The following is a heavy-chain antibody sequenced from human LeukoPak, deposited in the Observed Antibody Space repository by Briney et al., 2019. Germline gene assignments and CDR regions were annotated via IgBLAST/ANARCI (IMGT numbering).Heavy chain of an antibody. CDR1: GFTVNSNY. CDR3: ASGLRWFDY. V-gene: IGHV3-53*01. CDR2: IYSGGTT. Sequence: PGGSLRLSCAASGFTVNSNYMSWVRQAPGKGLEWVSIIYSGGTTYYADSVKGRFTISRDNSKNALYLQMNSLRAEDTAVYYCASGLRWFDYWGQGTLVTVSS. J-gene: IGHJ4*02. D-gene: IGHD4-23*01.